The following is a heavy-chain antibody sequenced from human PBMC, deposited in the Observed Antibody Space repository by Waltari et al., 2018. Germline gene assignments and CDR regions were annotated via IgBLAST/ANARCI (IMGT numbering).Heavy chain of an antibody. CDR2: IYHSGST. J-gene: IGHJ5*02. Sequence: QVQLQESGPGLVKPSGTLSLTCAVSGLSLRTNKWWSWVRQPPGKGLEWIGEIYHSGSTNYNPSLESRVAISVDKSKNQFSLKVRSVTAADTAVYYCARVAVPAVTTNWFDPWSQGTLVTVSS. CDR3: ARVAVPAVTTNWFDP. D-gene: IGHD2-2*01. CDR1: GLSLRTNKW. V-gene: IGHV4-4*02.